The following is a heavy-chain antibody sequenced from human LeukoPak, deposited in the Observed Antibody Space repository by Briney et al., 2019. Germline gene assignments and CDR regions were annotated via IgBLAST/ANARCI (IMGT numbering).Heavy chain of an antibody. V-gene: IGHV3-48*03. D-gene: IGHD3-16*02. Sequence: GGSLRLSCAASGFTFSSYEMSWVRQAPGKGLEWVSYFSSSGSTIYYADSVKGRFTISRDNANNSLYLQMNSLRAEDTAVYYCARVTLLSDLDYWGQGTLVTVSS. CDR1: GFTFSSYE. J-gene: IGHJ4*02. CDR2: FSSSGSTI. CDR3: ARVTLLSDLDY.